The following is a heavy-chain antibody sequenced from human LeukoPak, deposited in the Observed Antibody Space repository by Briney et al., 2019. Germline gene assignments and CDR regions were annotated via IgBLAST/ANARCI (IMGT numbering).Heavy chain of an antibody. J-gene: IGHJ3*02. CDR1: GGSISSGAYY. D-gene: IGHD2-21*01. Sequence: SQTLSLTCTVSGGSISSGAYYWDWIRHHPGRGLEWVGYIYFSGSTDSNPSLKSRLFISVDASKNQLSLKLSSVTAADTAVYYCARGIVVAPVIVALETGSQGTMVTV. CDR2: IYFSGST. CDR3: ARGIVVAPVIVALET. V-gene: IGHV4-31*03.